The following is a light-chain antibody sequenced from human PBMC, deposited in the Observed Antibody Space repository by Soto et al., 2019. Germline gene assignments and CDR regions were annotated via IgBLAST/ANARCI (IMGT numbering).Light chain of an antibody. V-gene: IGKV1-39*01. CDR3: QQSYSIPYT. J-gene: IGKJ2*01. CDR2: AAS. Sequence: IQLTQSPSSLSASVGDRVTITCRASQGIGSYLAWYQQKPGEAPNLLIYAASSLHSGVPFRFSGSGSGTDFTLTISSLQPEDFATYYCQQSYSIPYTFGQGTKVDIK. CDR1: QGIGSY.